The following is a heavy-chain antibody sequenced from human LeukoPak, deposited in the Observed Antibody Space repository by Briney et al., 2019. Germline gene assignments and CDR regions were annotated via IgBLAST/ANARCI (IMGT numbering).Heavy chain of an antibody. J-gene: IGHJ4*02. D-gene: IGHD3-10*01. V-gene: IGHV4-34*01. Sequence: PSETLSLTCAVYGGSFSGYYWSWIRQPPGKGLEWIGEINHSGSTSYNPSLKSRVTISVDTSKNQFSLKLSSVTAADTAVYYCARGGRLLWFGKIDYWGQGTLVTVSS. CDR1: GGSFSGYY. CDR3: ARGGRLLWFGKIDY. CDR2: INHSGST.